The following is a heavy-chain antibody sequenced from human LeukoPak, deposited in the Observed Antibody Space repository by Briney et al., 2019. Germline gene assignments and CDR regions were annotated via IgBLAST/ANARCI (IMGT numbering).Heavy chain of an antibody. CDR1: GDSISTNEW. D-gene: IGHD6-19*01. J-gene: IGHJ4*02. Sequence: SETLSLTCSVSGDSISTNEWWSWVRQPPGKGLEWIGEVFHSGSTNYNPSLKSRVAISIDKSKNQFSLEVTSVTAADTAIYYCARDLAVAGTNYFDFWGQGVLVTVSS. CDR2: VFHSGST. V-gene: IGHV4-4*02. CDR3: ARDLAVAGTNYFDF.